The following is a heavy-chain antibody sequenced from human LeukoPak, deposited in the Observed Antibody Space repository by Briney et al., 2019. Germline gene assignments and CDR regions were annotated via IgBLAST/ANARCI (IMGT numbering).Heavy chain of an antibody. Sequence: GGSLRLSCESSGFTFINYAMTWVRQAPGKGPEWVSGFTGGGGGAYYADSVRGRFTISRDNSMNTLSLQMNSLRAEDTAIYYCARGHNSGSYYYMDVWGKGTTVTVSS. J-gene: IGHJ6*03. D-gene: IGHD6-19*01. CDR3: ARGHNSGSYYYMDV. CDR1: GFTFINYA. V-gene: IGHV3-23*01. CDR2: FTGGGGGA.